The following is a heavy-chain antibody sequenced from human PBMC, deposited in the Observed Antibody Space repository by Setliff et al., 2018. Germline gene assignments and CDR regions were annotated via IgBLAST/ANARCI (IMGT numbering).Heavy chain of an antibody. D-gene: IGHD2-15*01. CDR2: IHYSGST. CDR3: ARTRYGLGGRPY. V-gene: IGHV4-61*05. Sequence: SETLSLTCTVSGGSISTKNYYWGWIRQPPGKGLEWIGFIHYSGSTNYNPSLKSRVTISLDTPKNQFSLRLSSVTAADTAVYYCARTRYGLGGRPYWGQGTLVTVSS. CDR1: GGSISTKNYY. J-gene: IGHJ4*02.